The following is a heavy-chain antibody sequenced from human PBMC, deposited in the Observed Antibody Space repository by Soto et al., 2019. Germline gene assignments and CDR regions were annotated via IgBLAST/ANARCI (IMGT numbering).Heavy chain of an antibody. J-gene: IGHJ4*02. V-gene: IGHV3-48*01. CDR3: ARDSDYGDYPGGY. CDR1: GFTFSSYS. Sequence: EVQLMESGGGLVQPGGSLRLSCAASGFTFSSYSMNWVRQAPGKGLEWVSYISSSSSTIYYADSVKGRFTISRDNAKNSLYLQMNSLRAEDTAVYYCARDSDYGDYPGGYWGQGTLVTVSS. CDR2: ISSSSSTI. D-gene: IGHD4-17*01.